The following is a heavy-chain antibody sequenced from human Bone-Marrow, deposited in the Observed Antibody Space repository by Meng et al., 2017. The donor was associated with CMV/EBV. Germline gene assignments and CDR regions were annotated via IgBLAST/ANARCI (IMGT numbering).Heavy chain of an antibody. CDR3: AKDSPYSGSYLY. CDR2: ISTYNGNT. Sequence: ASVKVYCKASGYTFTGYYMHWVRQAPGQGLEWMGWISTYNGNTQCAQKFQGRVTMTTDTSTSTAYMELRSLRSDDTAVYYCAKDSPYSGSYLYWGQGTLVTVSS. CDR1: GYTFTGYY. D-gene: IGHD1-26*01. V-gene: IGHV1-18*04. J-gene: IGHJ4*02.